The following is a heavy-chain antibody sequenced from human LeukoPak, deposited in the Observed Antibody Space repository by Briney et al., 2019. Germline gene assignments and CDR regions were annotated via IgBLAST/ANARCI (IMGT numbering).Heavy chain of an antibody. CDR3: ARHVTFSSGWFYFDS. CDR2: IYYSGST. D-gene: IGHD3-22*01. J-gene: IGHJ4*02. V-gene: IGHV4-59*08. CDR1: GDSSSSDY. Sequence: SETLSLTCTISGDSSSSDYWSWIRQPPGKGLEWIGYIYYSGSTNYNPSLKSRVTISVDASTSQFSLKLSSVTAADTAFYYCARHVTFSSGWFYFDSWGQGTPVTVSS.